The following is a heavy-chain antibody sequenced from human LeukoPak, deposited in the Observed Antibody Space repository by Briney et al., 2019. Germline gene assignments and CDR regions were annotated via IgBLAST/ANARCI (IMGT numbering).Heavy chain of an antibody. J-gene: IGHJ4*02. D-gene: IGHD2-2*01. CDR1: GGTFSSYA. Sequence: SVKVSCKASGGTFSSYAISWVRQAPGQGLEWMGGIIPIFGTANYAQKFQGRVTITADESTSTAYMELSSLRSEDTAVYYCARDSQGRVPADYFDYWGQGTLVTVSS. V-gene: IGHV1-69*13. CDR3: ARDSQGRVPADYFDY. CDR2: IIPIFGTA.